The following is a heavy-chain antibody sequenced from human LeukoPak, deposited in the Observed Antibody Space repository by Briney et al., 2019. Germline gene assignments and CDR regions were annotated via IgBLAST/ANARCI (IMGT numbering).Heavy chain of an antibody. CDR2: INPGGSNT. D-gene: IGHD1-14*01. J-gene: IGHJ4*02. V-gene: IGHV3-74*01. CDR3: ARSNQADDY. Sequence: PGGSLRLSCAASGFIFSSYWMLWVRQVPGQGLVWVSRINPGGSNTAYADSVKGRFTISRDNAKNTLYLQMDSLRAEDTGVYYCARSNQADDYWGQGTLVTVSS. CDR1: GFIFSSYW.